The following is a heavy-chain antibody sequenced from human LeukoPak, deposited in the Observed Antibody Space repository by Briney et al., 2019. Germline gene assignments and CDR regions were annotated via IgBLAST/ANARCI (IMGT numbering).Heavy chain of an antibody. V-gene: IGHV1-69*06. CDR2: IIPIFGTA. Sequence: GASVTVSCKASGGTFSSYAISWVRQAPGQGLEWMGGIIPIFGTANYAQKFQGRVTITADKSTSTAYMELSSLRSEDTAVYYCAREAVTIFGVVRTQTTKLPHRFDPWGQGTLVTVSS. CDR1: GGTFSSYA. CDR3: AREAVTIFGVVRTQTTKLPHRFDP. J-gene: IGHJ5*02. D-gene: IGHD3-3*01.